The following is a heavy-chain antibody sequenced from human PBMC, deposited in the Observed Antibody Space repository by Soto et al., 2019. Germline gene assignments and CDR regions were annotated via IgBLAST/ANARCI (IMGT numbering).Heavy chain of an antibody. CDR2: ISAYNGNA. D-gene: IGHD3-3*01. CDR1: GYTFTNYV. CDR3: ARGSRFDWFDP. J-gene: IGHJ5*02. V-gene: IGHV1-18*04. Sequence: ASVKVSCKASGYTFTNYVFTWVRQAPGQGLEWMGWISAYNGNANYGQNFQGRVTMTTDTATSTAHMELRSLRYDDTAIYYCARGSRFDWFDPWGQGTLVTVSS.